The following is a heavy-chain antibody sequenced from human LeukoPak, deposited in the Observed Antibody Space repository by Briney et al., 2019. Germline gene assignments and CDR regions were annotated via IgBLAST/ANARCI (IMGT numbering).Heavy chain of an antibody. CDR2: IYTSGST. Sequence: SETLSLTCTVSGGSISSYYWSWIRQPAGKGLEWIGRIYTSGSTNYNPSLKSRVTMSVDTSKNQFSLKLSSVTAADTAVYYCARVEGSMVRGVIPSTSPDYYYYMDVWGKGTTVTVSS. J-gene: IGHJ6*03. CDR3: ARVEGSMVRGVIPSTSPDYYYYMDV. CDR1: GGSISSYY. D-gene: IGHD3-10*01. V-gene: IGHV4-4*07.